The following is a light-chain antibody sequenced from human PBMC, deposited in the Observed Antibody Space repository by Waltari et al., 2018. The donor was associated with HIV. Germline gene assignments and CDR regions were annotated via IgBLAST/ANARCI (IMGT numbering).Light chain of an antibody. J-gene: IGLJ3*02. Sequence: QSALTQPASVSGSPGHSITISCTGTSSDVGGYNYVSWYQRQPDKAPKLMIYDVNNRPSGVSNRFSGSKSGNTASLTISGLQAEDEADYYCSSYTSSSTRVFGGGTKVTVL. CDR1: SSDVGGYNY. CDR3: SSYTSSSTRV. V-gene: IGLV2-14*03. CDR2: DVN.